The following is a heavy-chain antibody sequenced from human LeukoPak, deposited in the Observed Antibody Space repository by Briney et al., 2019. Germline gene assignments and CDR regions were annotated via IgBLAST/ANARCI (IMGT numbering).Heavy chain of an antibody. CDR3: ASRSGSFSDALDI. J-gene: IGHJ3*02. Sequence: SETLSLTCTVSGGSISSSNYYWGWIRLPPGKGLEWIGSIYYSGSTYYNPSLKSRVTISVDTSKNQFSLKLSSVTAADTAVYYCASRSGSFSDALDIWGQGTLVTVSS. D-gene: IGHD3-10*01. V-gene: IGHV4-39*01. CDR2: IYYSGST. CDR1: GGSISSSNYY.